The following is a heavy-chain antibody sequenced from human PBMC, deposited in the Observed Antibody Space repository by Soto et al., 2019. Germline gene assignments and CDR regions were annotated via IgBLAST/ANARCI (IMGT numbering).Heavy chain of an antibody. CDR3: AKDISLGELSAPDH. D-gene: IGHD3-16*02. Sequence: PGGSLRLSCVASGFTFTSYAFSWVRQAPGKGLEWVAGIGPGDGGIYYADSVKGRFTISRDNAKNSLYLQMNSLRPEDTALYYCAKDISLGELSAPDHWGQGTPVTVSS. V-gene: IGHV3-23*01. CDR2: IGPGDGGI. J-gene: IGHJ4*02. CDR1: GFTFTSYA.